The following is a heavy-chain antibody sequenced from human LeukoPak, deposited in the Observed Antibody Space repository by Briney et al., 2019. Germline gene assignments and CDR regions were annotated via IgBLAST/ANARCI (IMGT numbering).Heavy chain of an antibody. J-gene: IGHJ4*02. CDR3: ARVYRSSSGPTLDY. Sequence: QSGGSLRLSCAASGFTFNSYEMNWVRQAPGKGLEWVSYISSSGSTTYYADSVKGRFTISRDNAKNSLYLQMNSLRAEDTAVYYCARVYRSSSGPTLDYWGQGTLVTVSS. CDR1: GFTFNSYE. D-gene: IGHD6-6*01. V-gene: IGHV3-48*03. CDR2: ISSSGSTT.